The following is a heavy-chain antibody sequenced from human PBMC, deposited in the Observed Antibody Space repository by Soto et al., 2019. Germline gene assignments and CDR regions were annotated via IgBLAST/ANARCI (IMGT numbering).Heavy chain of an antibody. Sequence: QITLKESGPTLVKPTQTLTLTCTFSGFSLSTSGVGVGWIRQPPGEALEWLALIYWDDDKRYSPSLKSRLTITKDNSKNQVLLTMTNMDPVDTATYYCARTPQNYDYIWGSYRSFDYWGQGTLVTVSS. CDR1: GFSLSTSGVG. CDR2: IYWDDDK. J-gene: IGHJ4*02. V-gene: IGHV2-5*02. D-gene: IGHD3-16*02. CDR3: ARTPQNYDYIWGSYRSFDY.